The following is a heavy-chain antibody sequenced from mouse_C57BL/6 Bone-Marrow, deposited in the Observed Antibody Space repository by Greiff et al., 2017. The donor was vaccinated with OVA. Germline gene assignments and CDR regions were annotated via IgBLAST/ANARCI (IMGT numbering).Heavy chain of an antibody. D-gene: IGHD2-1*01. CDR3: ASGNYFAY. V-gene: IGHV1-49*01. Sequence: LQPSGAELVRPGSSVKLSCKASYFAFMASAMHWVKQRPGHGLEWIGSFTMYSDGTEYSENFKGKATLTANTSSRSAYMELSSLTSEDSAVYYCASGNYFAYWGQGTLVTVSA. J-gene: IGHJ3*01. CDR2: FTMYSDGT. CDR1: YFAFMASA.